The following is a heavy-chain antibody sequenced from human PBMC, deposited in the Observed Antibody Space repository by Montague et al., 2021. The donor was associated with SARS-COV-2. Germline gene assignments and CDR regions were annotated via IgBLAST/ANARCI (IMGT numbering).Heavy chain of an antibody. CDR2: IYYSGST. CDR1: GGPISSSSCY. V-gene: IGHV4-39*01. Sequence: SETLSLTCTVSGGPISSSSCYWGWIRQPPGKGLEWIGYIYYSGSTYYNPSLKSRVTISVDTSKNRFSLKLSSVTAADTAVYYCARQPTRGITIFGVVTDYGMDVWGQGATVTVTS. CDR3: ARQPTRGITIFGVVTDYGMDV. D-gene: IGHD3-3*01. J-gene: IGHJ6*02.